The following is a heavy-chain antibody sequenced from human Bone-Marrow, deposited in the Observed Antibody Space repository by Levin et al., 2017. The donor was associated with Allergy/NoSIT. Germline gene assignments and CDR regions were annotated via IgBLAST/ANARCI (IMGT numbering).Heavy chain of an antibody. CDR2: FHSSGTI. Sequence: KASETLSLTCIVSGGSISSSSYYWGWIRQPPGKGLEWIGSFHSSGTIYNSPSLKSRVTISVDTSKNQFSLRLSSVTAADTAVYYCATHPRGPAPVMPDWGQGTLVTVSS. CDR1: GGSISSSSYY. D-gene: IGHD2-2*01. V-gene: IGHV4-39*01. J-gene: IGHJ4*02. CDR3: ATHPRGPAPVMPD.